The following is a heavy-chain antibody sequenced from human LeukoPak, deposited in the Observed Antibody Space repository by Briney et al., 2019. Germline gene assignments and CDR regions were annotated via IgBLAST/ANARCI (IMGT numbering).Heavy chain of an antibody. V-gene: IGHV4-59*12. D-gene: IGHD6-6*01. CDR3: AREGEGSSSLMFDY. Sequence: SETLSLTCTVSGGSISSYYWSWIRQPPGKGLEWIGYIYYSGSTNYNPSLKSRVTISVDTSKNQFSLKLSSVTAADTAVYYCAREGEGSSSLMFDYWGQGTLVTVSS. CDR1: GGSISSYY. J-gene: IGHJ4*02. CDR2: IYYSGST.